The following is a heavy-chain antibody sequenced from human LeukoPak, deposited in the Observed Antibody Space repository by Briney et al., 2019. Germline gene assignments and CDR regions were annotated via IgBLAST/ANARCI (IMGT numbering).Heavy chain of an antibody. Sequence: PSETLSLTCTVSGGSIGSYYWSWIRQPPGKGLEWIGYIYTSGSTNYNPSLKSRVTISVDTSKNQFSLKLSSVTAADTAVYYCARSGLYSGSWYAFWWFDPWGQGTLVTVSS. CDR3: ARSGLYSGSWYAFWWFDP. J-gene: IGHJ5*02. CDR1: GGSIGSYY. D-gene: IGHD6-13*01. V-gene: IGHV4-4*09. CDR2: IYTSGST.